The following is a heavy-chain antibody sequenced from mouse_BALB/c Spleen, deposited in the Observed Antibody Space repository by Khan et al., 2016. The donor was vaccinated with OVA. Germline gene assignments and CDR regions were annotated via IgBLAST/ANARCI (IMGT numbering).Heavy chain of an antibody. CDR1: GYSFTSYY. CDR3: TRHGYVAWFTY. J-gene: IGHJ3*01. CDR2: IDPFSGGT. Sequence: EVQLQQSGPELMKPGASVKISCKASGYSFTSYYIHWVMQSHGTSLEWIGYIDPFSGGTTYNQKFKGKATLTVDKSSSTAYIHLRNLTSADSAVYYCTRHGYVAWFTYWGQGTLVTVSA. D-gene: IGHD2-2*01. V-gene: IGHV1S135*01.